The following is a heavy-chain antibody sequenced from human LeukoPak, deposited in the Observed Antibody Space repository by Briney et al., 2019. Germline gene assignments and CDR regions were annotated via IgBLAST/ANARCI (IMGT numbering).Heavy chain of an antibody. CDR1: GYSFTSYD. CDR3: TRGGEILTHYKHIEY. Sequence: ASVKVSCKASGYSFTSYDINWVRQATGQGLEWMGYMNPNTGDTGATQKFQGRVTMTRDPSINTAYMELTSLRSEDTAVYFCTRGGEILTHYKHIEYWGQGTLVTVSS. D-gene: IGHD3-9*01. CDR2: MNPNTGDT. J-gene: IGHJ4*02. V-gene: IGHV1-8*01.